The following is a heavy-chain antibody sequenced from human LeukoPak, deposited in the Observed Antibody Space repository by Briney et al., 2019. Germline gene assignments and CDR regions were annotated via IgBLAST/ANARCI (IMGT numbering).Heavy chain of an antibody. CDR3: ARELREWLRPNWFDP. CDR1: GGSISSSSYY. V-gene: IGHV4-39*07. CDR2: IYYSGST. J-gene: IGHJ5*02. Sequence: SETLSLTCTVSGGSISSSSYYWGWIRQPPGKGLEWIGSIYYSGSTYYNPSLKSRVTISVDTSKNQFSLKLSSVTAADTAVYYCARELREWLRPNWFDPWGQGTLVTVSS. D-gene: IGHD5-12*01.